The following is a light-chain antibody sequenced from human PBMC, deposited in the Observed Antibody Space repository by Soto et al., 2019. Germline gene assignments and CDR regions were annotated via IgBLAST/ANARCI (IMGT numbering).Light chain of an antibody. J-gene: IGKJ1*01. CDR3: QQGT. Sequence: EIVLTQSPATLSVSPGERVTLSCRASQTLHSFLNWYQQRPGQAPRLLIYDASSRVSGIPARFSGSGSGTDFTLTISSLEPEDFAVYFCQQGTFGQGTKVEI. CDR2: DAS. V-gene: IGKV3-11*01. CDR1: QTLHSF.